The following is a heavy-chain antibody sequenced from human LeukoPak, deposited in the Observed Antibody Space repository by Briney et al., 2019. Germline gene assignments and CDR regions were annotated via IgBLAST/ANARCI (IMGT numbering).Heavy chain of an antibody. D-gene: IGHD3-22*01. CDR2: INPNSGGT. Sequence: ASVKVSCKASGYTFTGYYMHWVRQAPGQGLEWMGWINPNSGGTNYAQKFQGRVTMTRDTSISTAYMELSRLRSDDTAVYYCARDLRRSGYYFGYWGQGTLVTVSS. V-gene: IGHV1-2*02. CDR3: ARDLRRSGYYFGY. J-gene: IGHJ4*02. CDR1: GYTFTGYY.